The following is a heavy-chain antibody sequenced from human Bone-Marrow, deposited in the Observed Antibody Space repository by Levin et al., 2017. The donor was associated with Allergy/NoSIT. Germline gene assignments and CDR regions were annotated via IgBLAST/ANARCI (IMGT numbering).Heavy chain of an antibody. CDR3: ARVVPAALSGDDY. J-gene: IGHJ4*02. CDR1: GVSVSSGSYY. CDR2: IFRGGRT. D-gene: IGHD2-2*01. Sequence: SQTLSLTCSVSGVSVSSGSYYWSWIRQPAGKGLEWIGNIFRGGRTAYNPSLRGRVAISVDTSKNQFSLNLTSVTTADTAMYFCARVVPAALSGDDYWGQGTLVTVSS. V-gene: IGHV4-61*01.